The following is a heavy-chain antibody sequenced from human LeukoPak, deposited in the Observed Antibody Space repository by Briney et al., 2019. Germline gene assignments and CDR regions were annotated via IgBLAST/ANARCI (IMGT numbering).Heavy chain of an antibody. Sequence: PSETLSLTCAVYGGSFSGYYWSWIRQPPGKGLEWIGEINHSGSTNYNPSLKSRVTISVDTSKNQFSLKLSSVTAADTAVYYCARSMAGHYFDYWGQGTLVTVSS. V-gene: IGHV4-34*01. CDR3: ARSMAGHYFDY. J-gene: IGHJ4*02. CDR2: INHSGST. D-gene: IGHD6-19*01. CDR1: GGSFSGYY.